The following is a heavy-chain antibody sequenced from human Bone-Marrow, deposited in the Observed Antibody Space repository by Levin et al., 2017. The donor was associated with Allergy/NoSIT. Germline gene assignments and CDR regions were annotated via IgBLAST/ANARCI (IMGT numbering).Heavy chain of an antibody. CDR2: IDQDGSQK. CDR3: ARKLRGSSAYDAFDV. V-gene: IGHV3-7*03. CDR1: GFTFRDYW. D-gene: IGHD5-12*01. Sequence: PSETLSLTCAATGFTFRDYWMTWVRQTPGRGLEWVANIDQDGSQKYYVDSVKGRFTISRDNAEKSVDLQMNYLRDDDTAVYYCARKLRGSSAYDAFDVWGHGTMVTFSS. J-gene: IGHJ3*01.